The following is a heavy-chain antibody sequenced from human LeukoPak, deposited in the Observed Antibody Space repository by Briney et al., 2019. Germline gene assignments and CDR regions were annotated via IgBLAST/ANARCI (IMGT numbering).Heavy chain of an antibody. CDR2: IFYTGTT. D-gene: IGHD6-13*01. Sequence: SETLSLTCAVSGGSITSYYWSWIRQPPGKGLEWIGSIFYTGTTNYNPSLKSGVTISVDTSKNQFSLKLRSVATEDTAAYFCARARWSPYYFDNWGQGTLVTVSS. CDR3: ARARWSPYYFDN. J-gene: IGHJ4*02. V-gene: IGHV4-59*01. CDR1: GGSITSYY.